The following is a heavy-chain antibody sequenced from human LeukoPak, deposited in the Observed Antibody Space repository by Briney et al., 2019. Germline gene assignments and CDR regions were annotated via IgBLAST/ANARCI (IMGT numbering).Heavy chain of an antibody. J-gene: IGHJ3*02. CDR2: ISSSSSTI. Sequence: GGSLRLSCAASGFTFSSYSMNWVRQAPGKGLEWVSYISSSSSTIYYADSVKGRFTISRDNAKNSLYLQMNSLRAEDTVVYYCARVYPTYYDILTGDPTGAFDIWGQGTMVTVSS. CDR3: ARVYPTYYDILTGDPTGAFDI. V-gene: IGHV3-48*04. D-gene: IGHD3-9*01. CDR1: GFTFSSYS.